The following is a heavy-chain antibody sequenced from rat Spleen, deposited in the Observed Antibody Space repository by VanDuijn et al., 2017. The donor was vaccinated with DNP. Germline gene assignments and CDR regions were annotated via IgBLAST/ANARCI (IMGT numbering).Heavy chain of an antibody. D-gene: IGHD1-3*01. Sequence: EVQLVESGENLVQPGRSMQLSCAASGFTFSDYAMAWVRQSPKTGLEWVATIIYDGSSTYYRDSVRGRFTISRDYAKSTLYLQMDSLRSEDTATYYCARHGRVTTVATYWYFDFWGPGTMVTVSS. V-gene: IGHV5-17*01. J-gene: IGHJ1*01. CDR3: ARHGRVTTVATYWYFDF. CDR1: GFTFSDYA. CDR2: IIYDGSST.